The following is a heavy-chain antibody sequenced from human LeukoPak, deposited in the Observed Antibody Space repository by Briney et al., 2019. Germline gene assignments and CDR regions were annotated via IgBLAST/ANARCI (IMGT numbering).Heavy chain of an antibody. V-gene: IGHV4-59*01. Sequence: PSETLSLTCTDSGGSISSYYWSWIRQPPGKGLEWIGYIYYSGSTNYNPSLKSRVTISVDTSKNQFSLKLSSVTAADTAVYYCAATAIDYYDSSGYDYWGQGTLVTVSS. CDR2: IYYSGST. CDR1: GGSISSYY. CDR3: AATAIDYYDSSGYDY. D-gene: IGHD3-22*01. J-gene: IGHJ4*02.